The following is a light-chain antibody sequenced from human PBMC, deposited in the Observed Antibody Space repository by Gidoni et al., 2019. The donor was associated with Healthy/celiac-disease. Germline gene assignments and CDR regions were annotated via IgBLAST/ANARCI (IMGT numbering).Light chain of an antibody. V-gene: IGKV1-8*01. CDR1: QGISSY. CDR3: QQYYSYPPYT. Sequence: IRMTQSPSSFSASTGDRVTITCRASQGISSYLAWYQQKPGKAPKLLIYAASTLQSGVPSRFSGSGSGTDFTLTISCLQSEDFATYYCQQYYSYPPYTFGQGTKLEIK. CDR2: AAS. J-gene: IGKJ2*01.